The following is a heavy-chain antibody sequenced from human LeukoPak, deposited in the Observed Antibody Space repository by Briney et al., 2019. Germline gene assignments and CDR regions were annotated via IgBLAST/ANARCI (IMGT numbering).Heavy chain of an antibody. CDR3: AKEAPTGIAAAGDY. D-gene: IGHD6-13*01. Sequence: PGGSLRLSCAASGFTFSSYGMHWVRQAPGKGLEWVAFIRYDGSNKYYADSVKGRFTISRDNSKNTLYLQMNSLRAEDTAVYYCAKEAPTGIAAAGDYWGQGTLVTVSS. J-gene: IGHJ4*02. CDR2: IRYDGSNK. CDR1: GFTFSSYG. V-gene: IGHV3-30*02.